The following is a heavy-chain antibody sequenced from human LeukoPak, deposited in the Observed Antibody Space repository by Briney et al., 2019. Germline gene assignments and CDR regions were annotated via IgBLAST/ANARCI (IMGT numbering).Heavy chain of an antibody. D-gene: IGHD5-12*01. J-gene: IGHJ4*02. V-gene: IGHV3-7*01. Sequence: HPGGSLRLSRAASGFTFSNYWMTWVRQAPGKGLEWVAHINQDGSEEHYMDSVKARFTISRDNAKNSLSLQMNSLRAEDTAVYYCVRDGGVSGYDLLDYWGRGTLVTVSS. CDR2: INQDGSEE. CDR1: GFTFSNYW. CDR3: VRDGGVSGYDLLDY.